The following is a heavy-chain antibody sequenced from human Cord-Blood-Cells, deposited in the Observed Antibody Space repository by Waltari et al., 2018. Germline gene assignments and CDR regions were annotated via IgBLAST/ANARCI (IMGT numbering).Heavy chain of an antibody. Sequence: QVQLQQWGAGLLKPSETLSLTCTVYGGSFSGYSWSWIRQPLGKGLEWSGEINHSGSTNYNPSLKSRVTISVDTSKNQFSLKLSSVTAADTAVYYCARAYYDFWSGYYEYFQHWGQGTLVTVSS. CDR3: ARAYYDFWSGYYEYFQH. CDR2: INHSGST. CDR1: GGSFSGYS. D-gene: IGHD3-3*01. J-gene: IGHJ1*01. V-gene: IGHV4-34*01.